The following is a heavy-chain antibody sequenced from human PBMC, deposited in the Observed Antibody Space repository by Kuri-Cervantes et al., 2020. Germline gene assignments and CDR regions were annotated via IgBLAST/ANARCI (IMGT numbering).Heavy chain of an antibody. J-gene: IGHJ5*02. CDR1: GGSISSSSYY. CDR3: ARGESWFDP. V-gene: IGHV4-39*07. Sequence: SETLSLTCTVSGGSISSSSYYWGWIRQPPGKGLEWIGSIYHSGSTYYNPSLKSRVTISVDTSKNQFSLKLSSVTAADTAVYYCARGESWFDPWGQGTLVTVSS. CDR2: IYHSGST.